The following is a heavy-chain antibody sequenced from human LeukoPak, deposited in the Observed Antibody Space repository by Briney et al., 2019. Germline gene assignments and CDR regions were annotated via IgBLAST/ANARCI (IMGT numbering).Heavy chain of an antibody. D-gene: IGHD6-13*01. CDR1: GFTFSSYW. J-gene: IGHJ4*02. CDR3: ARYSDSWDYFDY. V-gene: IGHV3-7*04. Sequence: PGGSLRLSCAASGFTFSSYWMSWVRQAPGKGLEWVANIKQDGSEKYYVDSVKGRFTISRDNAKSSLYLQMNSLRAEDTAVYCCARYSDSWDYFDYWGQGTLVTVSS. CDR2: IKQDGSEK.